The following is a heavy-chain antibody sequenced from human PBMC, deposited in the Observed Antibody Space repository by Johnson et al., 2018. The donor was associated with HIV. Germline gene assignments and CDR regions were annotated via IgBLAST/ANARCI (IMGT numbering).Heavy chain of an antibody. D-gene: IGHD5-12*01. Sequence: EVQLVESGGGLVQPGGSLRLSCAASGFTFSSYAMSWVRQAPGKGLEWVGRIKSKTDGGTTDYAAPVKGRFTISRDDSKNTLYLQMNSLKNEDTAVYYCTLGVGIVQYDAFDIWGQGTMVTVSS. V-gene: IGHV3-15*01. J-gene: IGHJ3*02. CDR3: TLGVGIVQYDAFDI. CDR1: GFTFSSYA. CDR2: IKSKTDGGTT.